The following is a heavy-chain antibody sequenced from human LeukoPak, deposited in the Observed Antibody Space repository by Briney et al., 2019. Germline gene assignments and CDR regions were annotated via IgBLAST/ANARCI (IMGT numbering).Heavy chain of an antibody. V-gene: IGHV4-59*01. CDR1: GGSISGYY. J-gene: IGHJ4*02. CDR3: ARDVEGAHFDY. D-gene: IGHD1-26*01. CDR2: IDYSGTT. Sequence: ETLSLTCTVSGGSISGYYWSWIRQPPGKGLEWIGHIDYSGTTNYNPSLKSRVTLSLDTSKNQFSLKLSSVTAADTAVYYCARDVEGAHFDYWGQGTLVTVSS.